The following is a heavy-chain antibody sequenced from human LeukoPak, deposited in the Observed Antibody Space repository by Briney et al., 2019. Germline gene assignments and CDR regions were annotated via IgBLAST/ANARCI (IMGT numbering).Heavy chain of an antibody. J-gene: IGHJ4*02. Sequence: ASVKVSCKASGYTFTSYDINWVRQATGQGLEWMGWMNPNSGNTGYAQKFQGRVTMTRNTSISTAYMELSSLRSEDTAVYYCASRSADCSGGSCSFKTFDYWGQGTLVTVSS. D-gene: IGHD2-15*01. V-gene: IGHV1-8*01. CDR1: GYTFTSYD. CDR2: MNPNSGNT. CDR3: ASRSADCSGGSCSFKTFDY.